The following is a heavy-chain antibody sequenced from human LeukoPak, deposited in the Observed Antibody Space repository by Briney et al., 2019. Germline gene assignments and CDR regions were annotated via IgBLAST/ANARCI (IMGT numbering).Heavy chain of an antibody. CDR3: ARDFDMVRGINWFDP. CDR2: IYYSGST. V-gene: IGHV4-39*07. CDR1: GGSISSSSYY. Sequence: SETLSLTCTVSGGSISSSSYYWGWIRQPPGKGLEWIGSIYYSGSTYYNPSLKSRVTISVDTSKNQFSLKLSSVTAADTAVYYCARDFDMVRGINWFDPWGQGTLVTVSS. D-gene: IGHD3-10*01. J-gene: IGHJ5*02.